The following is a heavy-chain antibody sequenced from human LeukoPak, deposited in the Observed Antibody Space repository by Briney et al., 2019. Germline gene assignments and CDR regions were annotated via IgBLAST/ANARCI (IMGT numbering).Heavy chain of an antibody. Sequence: PGGSLRLSCAASGFTFSSYEMNWVRQAPGKGLEWVSYISSSGSTIYYADSVQGRFTISRDNAKNSLYLQMNSLRAEDTAVYYCARDYYGSGETPYYFDYWGQGTLVTVSS. D-gene: IGHD3-10*01. CDR1: GFTFSSYE. J-gene: IGHJ4*02. CDR3: ARDYYGSGETPYYFDY. CDR2: ISSSGSTI. V-gene: IGHV3-48*03.